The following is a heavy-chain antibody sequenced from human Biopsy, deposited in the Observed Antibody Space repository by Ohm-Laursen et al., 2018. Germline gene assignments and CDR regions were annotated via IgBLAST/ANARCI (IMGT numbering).Heavy chain of an antibody. CDR1: GGAFTNYA. Sequence: SVTVSCKASGGAFTNYAINWVRQARGQGLEWMGWMIPSSGKTGYAQRFQGRVTLTMNTSISTAYMELSGLRSEDTAVYFCARGYSRRVSIFEASIYWFDTWGQGTLVTVSS. CDR3: ARGYSRRVSIFEASIYWFDT. J-gene: IGHJ5*02. D-gene: IGHD6-6*01. V-gene: IGHV1-8*02. CDR2: MIPSSGKT.